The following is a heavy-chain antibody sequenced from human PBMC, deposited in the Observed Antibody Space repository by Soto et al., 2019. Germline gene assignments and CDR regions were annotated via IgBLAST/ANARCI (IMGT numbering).Heavy chain of an antibody. CDR1: GFSVDSHY. Sequence: DVQLVQSGGGLVQPGGSLRLSCAASGFSVDSHYMSWVRQAPAKGLEWVSVVYSDGSTYYADSVKGRFSISRVNYKNTLYLQMNSLTAEDTAVYYCARRVPFGYYMDVWGTGTTVAVSS. D-gene: IGHD3-10*01. CDR3: ARRVPFGYYMDV. CDR2: VYSDGST. J-gene: IGHJ6*03. V-gene: IGHV3-66*04.